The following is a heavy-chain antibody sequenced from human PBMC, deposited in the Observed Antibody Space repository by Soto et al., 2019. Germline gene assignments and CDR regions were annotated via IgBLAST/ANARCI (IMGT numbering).Heavy chain of an antibody. Sequence: ASVKVSCKASGYTFTSYGISWVRQAPGQGLEWMGWISAYNGNTNYAQKLQGRVTMTTDTSTSTAYMELRSLRSDDTAVYYCAIEDSTYYYDSSGPLAGYWGQGTLVTVSS. CDR3: AIEDSTYYYDSSGPLAGY. CDR1: GYTFTSYG. CDR2: ISAYNGNT. V-gene: IGHV1-18*01. J-gene: IGHJ4*02. D-gene: IGHD3-22*01.